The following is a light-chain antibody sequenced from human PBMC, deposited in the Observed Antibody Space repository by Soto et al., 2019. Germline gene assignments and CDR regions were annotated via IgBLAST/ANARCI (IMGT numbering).Light chain of an antibody. Sequence: QSVLTQPPSASGTPGQRVTISCSGSSSNIGSHTVNWYQQLPGAAPKILIYSNTQRPSGVPDRFSGSKSGTSASLAISGLQSEDEADYYCAAWDDSLNGYVFGAGTKLTVL. CDR1: SSNIGSHT. CDR2: SNT. J-gene: IGLJ1*01. CDR3: AAWDDSLNGYV. V-gene: IGLV1-44*01.